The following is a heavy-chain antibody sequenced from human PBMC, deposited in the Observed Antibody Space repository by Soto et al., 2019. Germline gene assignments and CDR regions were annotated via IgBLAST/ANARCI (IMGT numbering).Heavy chain of an antibody. J-gene: IGHJ1*01. D-gene: IGHD3-10*01. Sequence: QVQLQESGPGRVRPSQTLSLTCTVSGDSISSGLYYWTWIRQHPQKGLEWIGYIYSRGNTYYSPSLRGVFDIAVDSSQNLFPLGLTSVTAADTAVYYCASPRPGSYFVLEHGGQGTLVTVSS. V-gene: IGHV4-31*01. CDR2: IYSRGNT. CDR3: ASPRPGSYFVLEH. CDR1: GDSISSGLYY.